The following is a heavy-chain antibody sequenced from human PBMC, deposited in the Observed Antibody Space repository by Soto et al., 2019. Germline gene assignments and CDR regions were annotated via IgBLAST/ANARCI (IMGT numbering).Heavy chain of an antibody. D-gene: IGHD2-15*01. Sequence: QVQLQESGPGLVKPSETLSLTCTVSGGSISSYYWSWIRQPPGKGLEWIGYIYYSGSTNYNTSLKSRVTISVDTSKNQFSLKLSSVTAADTAVYYCARTLRPGYCSGGSCQYNWFDPWGQGTLVTVSS. CDR3: ARTLRPGYCSGGSCQYNWFDP. CDR1: GGSISSYY. V-gene: IGHV4-59*08. CDR2: IYYSGST. J-gene: IGHJ5*02.